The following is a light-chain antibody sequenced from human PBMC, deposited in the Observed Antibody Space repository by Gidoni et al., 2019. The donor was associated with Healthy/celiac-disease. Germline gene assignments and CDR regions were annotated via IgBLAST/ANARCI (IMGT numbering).Light chain of an antibody. J-gene: IGKJ1*01. Sequence: EIVMTQSPATLSVSPGERATLPCRASQSVSSNLAWYQQKPGQAPRLLIYGASTRATGIPARFSGSGSGTEFTLTISSLQSEDFAVYYCQQYNNWPPLVGTFGQGTKVEIK. CDR3: QQYNNWPPLVGT. CDR2: GAS. V-gene: IGKV3-15*01. CDR1: QSVSSN.